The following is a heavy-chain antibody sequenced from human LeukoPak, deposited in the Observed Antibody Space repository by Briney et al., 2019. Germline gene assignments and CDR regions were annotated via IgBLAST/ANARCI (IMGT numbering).Heavy chain of an antibody. V-gene: IGHV4-39*01. CDR3: AVGMVRAASDY. CDR2: IYYSGST. Sequence: ASETLSLTCTVSGGSISSCTYYLVWIRQPPGKGLELIGGIYYSGSTYYNPPRKRPVTISVDTSKNQSSLKLSSVTAADTAVYYCAVGMVRAASDYWGQGTLVTVSS. J-gene: IGHJ4*02. D-gene: IGHD3-10*01. CDR1: GGSISSCTYY.